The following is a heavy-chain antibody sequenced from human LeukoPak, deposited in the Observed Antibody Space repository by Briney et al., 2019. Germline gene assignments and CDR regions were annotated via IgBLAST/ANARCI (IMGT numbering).Heavy chain of an antibody. CDR1: DGSFSTSF. V-gene: IGHV4-34*01. Sequence: SETLSLTCVAYDGSFSTSFWSWIRQPPGEGLEWIGEIQPSGSTKYNPSLKSRVTVSADTSKNEVSLRLSSVTAADTAFYYCTKGSVSTTTRWFDPWAREPWSPSPQ. D-gene: IGHD2/OR15-2a*01. J-gene: IGHJ5*02. CDR3: TKGSVSTTTRWFDP. CDR2: IQPSGST.